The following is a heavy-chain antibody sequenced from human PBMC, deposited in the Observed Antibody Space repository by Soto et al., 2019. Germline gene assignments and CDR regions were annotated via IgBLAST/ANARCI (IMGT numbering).Heavy chain of an antibody. Sequence: GGSLRLSCAASGFTFISYAMSWVRQAPWRGLEWVSAIGDSGGSTYYAESVKGRFTISRDNSKNMLYLQMNSLRAEDTAVYYCAKHRNAGYDAFDIWGQGTMVTVSS. V-gene: IGHV3-23*01. D-gene: IGHD1-1*01. J-gene: IGHJ3*02. CDR1: GFTFISYA. CDR2: IGDSGGST. CDR3: AKHRNAGYDAFDI.